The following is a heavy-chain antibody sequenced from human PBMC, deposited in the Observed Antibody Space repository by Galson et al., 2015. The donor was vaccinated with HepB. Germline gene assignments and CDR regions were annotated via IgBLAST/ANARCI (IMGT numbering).Heavy chain of an antibody. CDR2: IKQDGSEK. CDR3: ASNGGDYNDF. CDR1: GFTFSSYW. Sequence: SLRLSCAASGFTFSSYWMSWVRQAPGKGLEWVANIKQDGSEKYYVDSVKGRFTISRDNAKNSLYLQMNSLRVEDTAAYYCASNGGDYNDFWGQGTLVTVSS. J-gene: IGHJ4*02. V-gene: IGHV3-7*01. D-gene: IGHD2-21*01.